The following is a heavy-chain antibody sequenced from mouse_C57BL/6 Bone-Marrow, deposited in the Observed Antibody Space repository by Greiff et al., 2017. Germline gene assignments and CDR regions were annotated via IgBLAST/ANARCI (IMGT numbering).Heavy chain of an antibody. J-gene: IGHJ3*01. CDR1: GYTFTSYW. Sequence: QVQLQQPGAELVKPGASVKLSCKASGYTFTSYWMHWVKQRPGRGLEWIGRIDPNSGGTKYNEKFKSKATLTVDKPSSTAYMQLSRLTSEDAAVYYCARGTIGAWFAYWGQGTLVTVSA. CDR2: IDPNSGGT. V-gene: IGHV1-72*01. CDR3: ARGTIGAWFAY. D-gene: IGHD2-14*01.